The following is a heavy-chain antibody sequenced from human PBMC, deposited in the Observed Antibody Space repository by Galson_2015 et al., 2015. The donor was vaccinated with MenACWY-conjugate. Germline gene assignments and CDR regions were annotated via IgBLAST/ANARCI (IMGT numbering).Heavy chain of an antibody. J-gene: IGHJ4*02. V-gene: IGHV5-51*01. D-gene: IGHD1-26*01. CDR2: VYPGDSDS. Sequence: QSGAEVKKPGESLKISCKGSGYIFTNYWIGWVRQMPGKGLEWMGIVYPGDSDSRYSPSFQGQVTISADKSINTAYLQWSSLRASDTAMYYCARHLSGSYISVFDNWGQGTPVTVSS. CDR3: ARHLSGSYISVFDN. CDR1: GYIFTNYW.